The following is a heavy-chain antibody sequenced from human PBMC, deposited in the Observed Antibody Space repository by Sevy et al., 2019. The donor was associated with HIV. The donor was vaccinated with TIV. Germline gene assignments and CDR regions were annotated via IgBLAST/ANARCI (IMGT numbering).Heavy chain of an antibody. V-gene: IGHV3-15*01. CDR3: ATGDTSGYYWSSFNY. Sequence: GGSLRLSCAASGFTFRSVWMNWVRQAPGKGLEWVGHIRSRADGATTDFGGPVKGRFSISRDDSRNMFFLQMDGLKTEDTAVYYCATGDTSGYYWSSFNYWGQRTQVTVSS. D-gene: IGHD3-3*01. J-gene: IGHJ4*02. CDR1: GFTFRSVW. CDR2: IRSRADGATT.